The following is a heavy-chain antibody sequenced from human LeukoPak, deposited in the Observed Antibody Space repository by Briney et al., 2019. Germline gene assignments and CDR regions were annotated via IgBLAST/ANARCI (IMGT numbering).Heavy chain of an antibody. V-gene: IGHV3-30*18. D-gene: IGHD4-17*01. Sequence: PGGSLRLSCAASGFTFSSYGMHWVRQAPGKGLEWVAVISYDGSNKYYADSVKGRFTISRDNSKNTLYLQMNSLRAEDTAVYYCAKARSATTVTTLIFDYWGQGTLVTVSS. CDR2: ISYDGSNK. CDR3: AKARSATTVTTLIFDY. J-gene: IGHJ4*02. CDR1: GFTFSSYG.